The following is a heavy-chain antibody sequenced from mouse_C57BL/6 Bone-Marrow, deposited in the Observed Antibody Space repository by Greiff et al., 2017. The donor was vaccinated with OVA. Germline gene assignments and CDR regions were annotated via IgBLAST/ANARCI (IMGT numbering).Heavy chain of an antibody. V-gene: IGHV1-81*01. J-gene: IGHJ2*01. CDR2: IYPRSGNT. CDR1: GYTFTSYG. CDR3: ARRYGNYHY. Sequence: VKLQQSGAELARPGASVKLSCKASGYTFTSYGISWVKQRPGQGLEWIGEIYPRSGNTYYNEKFKGKATLTADKSSSTAYMELRSLTSEDSAVYFCARRYGNYHYWGQGTTLTVSS. D-gene: IGHD2-10*02.